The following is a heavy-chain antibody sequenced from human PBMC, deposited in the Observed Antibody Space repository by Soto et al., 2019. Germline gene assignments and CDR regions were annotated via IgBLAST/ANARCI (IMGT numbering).Heavy chain of an antibody. CDR2: IWYDGSNK. V-gene: IGHV3-33*01. J-gene: IGHJ4*02. D-gene: IGHD3-10*01. Sequence: QVQLAESGGGVVQPGRSLRLSCAASGFTFSSYGMHWVRQAPGKGLEWVAVIWYDGSNKYYADSVKGRFTISRDNSKNTLYLQMNSLRAEDTAVYYCAREGYYGSGSPDYWGQGTLVTVSS. CDR3: AREGYYGSGSPDY. CDR1: GFTFSSYG.